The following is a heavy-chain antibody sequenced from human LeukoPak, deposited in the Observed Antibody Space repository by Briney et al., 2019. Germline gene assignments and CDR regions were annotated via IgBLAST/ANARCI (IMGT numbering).Heavy chain of an antibody. J-gene: IGHJ4*02. CDR2: IYYSGST. CDR1: GGSISSSSYY. V-gene: IGHV4-39*07. D-gene: IGHD2-15*01. CDR3: ARGTLVVVAARIMGFDY. Sequence: SETLSLTCTVSGGSISSSSYYWGWIRQPPGKGLEWIGSIYYSGSTYYNPSLKSRVTISVDTSKNQFSLKLSSVTAADTAVYYCARGTLVVVAARIMGFDYWSQGTLVTVSS.